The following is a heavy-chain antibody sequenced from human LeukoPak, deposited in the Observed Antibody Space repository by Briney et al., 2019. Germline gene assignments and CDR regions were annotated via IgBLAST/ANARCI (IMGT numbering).Heavy chain of an antibody. D-gene: IGHD6-19*01. CDR3: ARGAVAGPYYYYYYMDV. J-gene: IGHJ6*03. CDR2: INHSGST. CDR1: GFTFSSYS. V-gene: IGHV4-34*01. Sequence: GSLRLSCAASGFTFSSYSMNWVRQPPGKGLEWIGEINHSGSTNYNPSLKSRVTISVDTSKTQFSLKLSSVTAADTAVYYCARGAVAGPYYYYYYMDVWGKGTTVTVSS.